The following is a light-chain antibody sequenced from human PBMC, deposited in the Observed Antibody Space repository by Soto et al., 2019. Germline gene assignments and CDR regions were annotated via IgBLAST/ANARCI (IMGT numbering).Light chain of an antibody. CDR2: EIN. V-gene: IGLV2-23*02. CDR3: CSYAGGSVAV. CDR1: SSDVGSYYF. Sequence: QSALTQPASVSGSPGQSITISCTGTSSDVGSYYFVSWYQKHPDKAPKLLIFEINKRPSGVSHRFSGSKSGNTASLTISGLQAEDEADYFGCSYAGGSVAVFGAGTKVTVL. J-gene: IGLJ1*01.